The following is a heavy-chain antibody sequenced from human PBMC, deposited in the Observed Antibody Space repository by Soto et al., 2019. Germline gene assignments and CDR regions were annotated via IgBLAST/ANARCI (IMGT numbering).Heavy chain of an antibody. D-gene: IGHD2-21*01. CDR3: ARQILYSQGGMDV. CDR1: RDSITSYSYY. CDR2: IYYSGRT. V-gene: IGHV4-39*01. Sequence: SETLSLTCTVSRDSITSYSYYWGWVRQPPGKGLEWIGSIYYSGRTYYNPSLKSRVTISVDTSKNHFSLKLSSVTAADTAVYYCARQILYSQGGMDVWGQGTTVTVSS. J-gene: IGHJ6*02.